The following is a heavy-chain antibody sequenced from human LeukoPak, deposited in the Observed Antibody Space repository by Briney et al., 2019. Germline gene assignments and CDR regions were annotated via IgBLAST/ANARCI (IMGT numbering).Heavy chain of an antibody. V-gene: IGHV3-23*01. D-gene: IGHD3-16*02. Sequence: GGSLRLSCAASGVTVSTSYMSWVRQAPGKGLEWVSGVNGNGGSTSYADSVKGRFTIFRDNSKNTVYLQMNSLRVEDTAVYYCAKSLYGGCDYWGQGTVVTVSS. J-gene: IGHJ4*02. CDR1: GVTVSTSY. CDR3: AKSLYGGCDY. CDR2: VNGNGGST.